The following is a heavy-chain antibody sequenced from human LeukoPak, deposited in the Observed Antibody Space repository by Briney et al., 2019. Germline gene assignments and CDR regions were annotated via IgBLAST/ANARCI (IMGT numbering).Heavy chain of an antibody. J-gene: IGHJ4*02. CDR1: GYSISSGYY. CDR3: ARVTYSVFDY. V-gene: IGHV4-38-2*02. CDR2: IYHGGST. Sequence: SETLSLTCTVSGYSISSGYYWGWIRQPPGKGLEWIGSIYHGGSTYYNPSLKSRVTISVDTSKNQFSLKLSSVTAADTAVYYCARVTYSVFDYWGQGTLVTVSS. D-gene: IGHD2-21*01.